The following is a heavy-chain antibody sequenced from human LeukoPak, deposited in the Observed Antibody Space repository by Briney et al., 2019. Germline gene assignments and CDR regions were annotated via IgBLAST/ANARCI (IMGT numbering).Heavy chain of an antibody. D-gene: IGHD3-9*01. J-gene: IGHJ5*02. CDR1: GFTFSSHS. V-gene: IGHV3-48*01. CDR3: AKVPRQHDNWFDP. Sequence: GGSLRLSCVASGFTFSSHSMNWVRQAPGKGLEWLSYTSSSSTIIHYVDSVKGRFTISRDDAKNSLYLQMNSLRAEDTAIYYCAKVPRQHDNWFDPWGQGTLVAVSS. CDR2: TSSSSTII.